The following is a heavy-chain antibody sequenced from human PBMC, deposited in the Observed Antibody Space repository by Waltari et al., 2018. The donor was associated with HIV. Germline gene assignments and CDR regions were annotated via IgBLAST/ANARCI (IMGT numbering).Heavy chain of an antibody. V-gene: IGHV3-21*01. J-gene: IGHJ4*02. CDR1: GFTFSTYS. CDR3: ARGTYYYDSSGYYDNLPFDY. Sequence: EVQLVESGGGLVKPGGSLRLSCAASGFTFSTYSMHWVRQAPRKGLGWVSYISSSSTYIYYADSVNGRFTISRDNAKNSLYLQMNSLRAEDTAVYFCARGTYYYDSSGYYDNLPFDYWGQGTLVTVSS. D-gene: IGHD3-22*01. CDR2: ISSSSTYI.